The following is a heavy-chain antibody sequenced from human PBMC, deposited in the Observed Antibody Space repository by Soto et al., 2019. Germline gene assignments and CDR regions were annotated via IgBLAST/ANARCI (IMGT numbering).Heavy chain of an antibody. CDR1: GYSFTSYW. Sequence: GESLKISCKGSGYSFTSYWIGWVRQMPGKGLEWMGIIYPGDSDTRYSPSFQGQVTISADKSISTAYLQWSSLKASDTAMYYCARPTYSGYDYSAFDIWGQGTMVTVS. CDR3: ARPTYSGYDYSAFDI. V-gene: IGHV5-51*01. CDR2: IYPGDSDT. D-gene: IGHD5-12*01. J-gene: IGHJ3*02.